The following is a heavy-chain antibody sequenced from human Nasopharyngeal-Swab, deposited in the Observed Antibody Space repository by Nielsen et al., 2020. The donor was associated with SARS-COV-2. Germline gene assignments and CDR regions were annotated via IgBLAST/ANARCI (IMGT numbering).Heavy chain of an antibody. J-gene: IGHJ6*02. D-gene: IGHD1-1*01. Sequence: GESQKISCAASGFTFSDHYMDWGRQAPEKGLERDGRTRDKANSYTTEYAASVKGRFTISRDDSENSLYLQMNSLKTEDTAVYYCARGPRERGQYYYHYGMDVWGQGTTVTVSS. V-gene: IGHV3-72*01. CDR2: TRDKANSYTT. CDR1: GFTFSDHY. CDR3: ARGPRERGQYYYHYGMDV.